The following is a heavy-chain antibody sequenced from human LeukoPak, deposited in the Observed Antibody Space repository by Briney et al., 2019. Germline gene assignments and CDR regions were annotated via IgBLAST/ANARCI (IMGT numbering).Heavy chain of an antibody. CDR3: ARERNSGSYLLFGY. D-gene: IGHD1-26*01. CDR2: ISAYNGNT. J-gene: IGHJ4*02. CDR1: GYTFTSYG. V-gene: IGHV1-18*01. Sequence: ASVKVSCKASGYTFTSYGISWVRQAPGQGLEWMGWISAYNGNTNYAQKLQGRVTMTTDTSTSTAYMELRSLRSDDTAVYYCARERNSGSYLLFGYWGQGTLVTVSS.